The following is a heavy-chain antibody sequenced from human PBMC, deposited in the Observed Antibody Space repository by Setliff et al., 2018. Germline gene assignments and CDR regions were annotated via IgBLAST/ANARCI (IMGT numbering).Heavy chain of an antibody. CDR3: ARHKSNGSGSYPSLYMYV. J-gene: IGHJ6*03. D-gene: IGHD3-10*01. CDR1: GGSISSGNYY. CDR2: IYYSGST. V-gene: IGHV4-39*01. Sequence: SETLSLTCRVSGGSISSGNYYWGLIRQPPGKGLEWVATIYYSGSTYSNPSLKSRLIISVDAPDNQFSVKLSSVTAADTAVYYCARHKSNGSGSYPSLYMYVWGKGIMVTVSS.